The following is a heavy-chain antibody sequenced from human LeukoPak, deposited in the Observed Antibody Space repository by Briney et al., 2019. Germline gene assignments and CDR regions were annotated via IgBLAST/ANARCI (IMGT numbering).Heavy chain of an antibody. CDR3: ASDSGKIAAADLFDP. Sequence: SETLSLTCTVSGGSISSSSYYWGWIRQPPGKGLEWIGSIYYSGSTYYNPSLKSRVTISVDTSKNQFSLKLSSVTAAATAVYYCASDSGKIAAADLFDPWGQGTLVTVSS. CDR2: IYYSGST. J-gene: IGHJ5*02. V-gene: IGHV4-39*07. CDR1: GGSISSSSYY. D-gene: IGHD6-13*01.